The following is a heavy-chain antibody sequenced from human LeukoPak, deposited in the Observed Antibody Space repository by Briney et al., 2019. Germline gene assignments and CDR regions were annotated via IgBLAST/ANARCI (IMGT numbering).Heavy chain of an antibody. Sequence: SETLSLTCTVSGGSISSYYWSWIGQPPGKGLEWFGYIHYSGSTNYNPSLQSRVTISVDTSKNQFSLNLSSVTAADTAVYYCARGRSSGSEDFWGQGTLVTVSS. CDR3: ARGRSSGSEDF. D-gene: IGHD6-19*01. J-gene: IGHJ4*02. V-gene: IGHV4-59*01. CDR1: GGSISSYY. CDR2: IHYSGST.